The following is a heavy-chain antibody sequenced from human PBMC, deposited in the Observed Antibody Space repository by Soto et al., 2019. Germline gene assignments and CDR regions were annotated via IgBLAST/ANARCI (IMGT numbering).Heavy chain of an antibody. J-gene: IGHJ5*02. CDR2: IYYSGST. D-gene: IGHD5-18*01. CDR1: GGSISSYY. Sequence: PSETLSLTCTVSGGSISSYYWSWIRQPPGKGLAWIGYIYYSGSTNYNPSLKSRVTISVDTSKNQFSLKLSSVTAADTAVYYCARSPRGYSYGWANVKFDPWGQGTLVTVSS. CDR3: ARSPRGYSYGWANVKFDP. V-gene: IGHV4-59*01.